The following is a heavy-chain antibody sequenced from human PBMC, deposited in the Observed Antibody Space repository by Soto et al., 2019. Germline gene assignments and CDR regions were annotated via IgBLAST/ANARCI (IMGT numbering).Heavy chain of an antibody. V-gene: IGHV3-33*01. D-gene: IGHD2-8*02. Sequence: PGGSLRLSCAASGFTFYTYGMHWVRQVPGKGLQWVAVIWYDGGTKYYADSVRGRFTVSRENSKNTLYLQMNSLRDEDTAVYYCARIDCTGNNCNPYYHYGMDVWGQGTTVSVSS. CDR1: GFTFYTYG. CDR3: ARIDCTGNNCNPYYHYGMDV. CDR2: IWYDGGTK. J-gene: IGHJ6*02.